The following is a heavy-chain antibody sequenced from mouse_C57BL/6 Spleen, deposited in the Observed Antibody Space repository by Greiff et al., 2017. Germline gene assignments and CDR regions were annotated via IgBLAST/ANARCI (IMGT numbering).Heavy chain of an antibody. Sequence: EVKLVESGGGLVQPGGSLSLSCAASGFTFTDYYMSWVRQPPGKALEWLGFIRNKANGYTTEYSASVKGRFTISRDNSQSILYLQMNALRAEDSATYYCARYASYDGFWYFDVWGTGTTVTVSS. CDR2: IRNKANGYTT. D-gene: IGHD2-3*01. CDR3: ARYASYDGFWYFDV. J-gene: IGHJ1*03. V-gene: IGHV7-3*01. CDR1: GFTFTDYY.